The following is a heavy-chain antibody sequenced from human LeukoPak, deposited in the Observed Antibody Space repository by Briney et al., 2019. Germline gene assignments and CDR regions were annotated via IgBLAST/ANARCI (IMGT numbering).Heavy chain of an antibody. J-gene: IGHJ4*02. CDR3: ARDPGADYYFDY. V-gene: IGHV4-38-2*02. CDR2: IYLSGST. CDR1: GYSISSGYY. Sequence: SETLSLTCTVSGYSISSGYYWGWIRQPPGKGLEWIGSIYLSGSTYYNPSLKSRVTISVDTSKNQFSLKLSSVTAADTAVYYCARDPGADYYFDYWGQGTLVTVSS. D-gene: IGHD2-21*02.